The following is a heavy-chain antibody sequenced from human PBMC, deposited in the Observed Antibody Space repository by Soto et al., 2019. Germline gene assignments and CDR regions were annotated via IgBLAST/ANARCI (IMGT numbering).Heavy chain of an antibody. D-gene: IGHD3-22*01. CDR3: ARVRPKYYYDSSGYGDY. CDR1: GFTVSSNY. V-gene: IGHV3-66*01. CDR2: IYSGGST. J-gene: IGHJ4*02. Sequence: EVQLVESGGGLVQPGGSLRLSCAASGFTVSSNYMSWVRQAPGKGLEWVSVIYSGGSTYYSDSVKGRFTISRDNSKNTLYLKMNSLRAEDTAVYYCARVRPKYYYDSSGYGDYWGQGTLVTVSS.